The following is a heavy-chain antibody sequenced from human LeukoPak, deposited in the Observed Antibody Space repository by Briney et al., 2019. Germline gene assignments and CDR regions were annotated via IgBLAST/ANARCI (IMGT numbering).Heavy chain of an antibody. J-gene: IGHJ4*02. Sequence: GGSXRLSCSAXXXXXXXXXXXXVXXXXXXXXXXXXRXSXNXGXTXYAXSVKXRXTISRDNSKNTLYLQMSSLRAVXTAVYXCVKDNEAGGSPFDRWGQGTLVTVSS. V-gene: IGHV3-64D*06. CDR1: XXXXXXXX. CDR2: XSXNXGXT. D-gene: IGHD1-1*01. CDR3: VKDNEAGGSPFDR.